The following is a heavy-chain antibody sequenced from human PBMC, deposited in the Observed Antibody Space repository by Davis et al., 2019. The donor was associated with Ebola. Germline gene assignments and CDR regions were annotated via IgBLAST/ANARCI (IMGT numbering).Heavy chain of an antibody. V-gene: IGHV3-74*01. J-gene: IGHJ6*04. D-gene: IGHD1-1*01. CDR1: GFTFNIYW. CDR2: INRDGSTT. CDR3: ARDGTYRMDV. Sequence: PGGSLRLSCEASGFTFNIYWLHWVRQAPGRGLVWVSRINRDGSTTKYADSVKGRFTISRDNAKNTVYLQMNNLRAEDTAVYFCARDGTYRMDVWGKGTTVTVSS.